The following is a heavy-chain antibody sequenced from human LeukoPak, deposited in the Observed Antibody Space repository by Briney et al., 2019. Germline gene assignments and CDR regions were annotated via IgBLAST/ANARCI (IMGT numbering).Heavy chain of an antibody. CDR1: GFTFSSYA. CDR2: INSDGSST. V-gene: IGHV3-74*01. D-gene: IGHD6-19*01. J-gene: IGHJ6*02. CDR3: ARDEWSSGWYFRTDYYYYGMDV. Sequence: GGSLRLSCAASGFTFSSYAMSWVRQAPGKGLVWVSRINSDGSSTSYADSVKGRFTISRDNAKNTLYLQMNSLRAEDTAVYYCARDEWSSGWYFRTDYYYYGMDVWGQGTTVTVSS.